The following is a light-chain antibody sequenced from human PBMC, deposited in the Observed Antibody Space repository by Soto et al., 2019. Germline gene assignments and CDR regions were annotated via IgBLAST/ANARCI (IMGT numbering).Light chain of an antibody. CDR2: DVN. J-gene: IGLJ2*01. Sequence: QSALTQPASVSGSPGQSITVSCTGTSSDVGGYNYVSWYQQHPGKAPQLMIYDVNDRPSGVSSRCSGSKSGNTASLTISGLQAEDEADYYCFSYTRSGTFVFGGGTKLNVL. V-gene: IGLV2-14*03. CDR1: SSDVGGYNY. CDR3: FSYTRSGTFV.